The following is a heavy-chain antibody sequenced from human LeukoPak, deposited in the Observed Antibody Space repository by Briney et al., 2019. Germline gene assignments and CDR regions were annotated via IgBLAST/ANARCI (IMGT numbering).Heavy chain of an antibody. CDR1: GFTVSSNY. CDR2: IYSGGST. V-gene: IGHV3-53*01. D-gene: IGHD3-3*01. J-gene: IGHJ5*02. Sequence: PGGSLRLSCAASGFTVSSNYMSWVRQAPGKGLEWVSVIYSGGSTYYADSVKGRFTISRDNSKNTLYLQMNSLRAEDTAVYYCARRVISEISIDKGNWLDPWGQGTLVTVSS. CDR3: ARRVISEISIDKGNWLDP.